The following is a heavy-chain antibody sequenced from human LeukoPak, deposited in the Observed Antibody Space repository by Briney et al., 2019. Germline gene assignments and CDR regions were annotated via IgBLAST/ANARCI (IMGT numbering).Heavy chain of an antibody. V-gene: IGHV3-48*01. CDR1: GFTFSSYS. J-gene: IGHJ4*02. Sequence: GGSLRLSCAASGFTFSSYSMNWVRQAPGKGLEWVSYISSSSSTIYYADSVKGRFTISRDNAKNSLYLQMNSLGAEDTAVYYCASHDDYGDPTFDYWGQGTLVTVSS. CDR2: ISSSSSTI. CDR3: ASHDDYGDPTFDY. D-gene: IGHD4-17*01.